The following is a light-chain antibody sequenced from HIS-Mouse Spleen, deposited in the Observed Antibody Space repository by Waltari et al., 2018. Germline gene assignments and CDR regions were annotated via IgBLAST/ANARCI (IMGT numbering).Light chain of an antibody. Sequence: QSALTQPASVSGSPGQSITISCTATISDVGRFNLVSSYHQHPGKAPKPVIYEGSKRPSGVSNRFSGSKSGSTASLTISGLQAEDEADYYCCSYAGSSTFGVFGGGTKLAVL. CDR3: CSYAGSSTFGV. J-gene: IGLJ3*02. CDR2: EGS. CDR1: ISDVGRFNL. V-gene: IGLV2-23*03.